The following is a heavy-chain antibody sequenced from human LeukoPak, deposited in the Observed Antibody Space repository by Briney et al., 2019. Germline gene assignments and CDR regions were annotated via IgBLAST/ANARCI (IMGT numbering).Heavy chain of an antibody. Sequence: SETLSLTCTVSGGSISSGSYYWSWIRQPAGKGLEWIGRIYTSGSTNYNPSLKSRVTISVDTSKNQFSLKLSSVTAADTAVYYCARAPHYDILTGYYPPFDYWGQGTLVTVSS. V-gene: IGHV4-61*02. CDR3: ARAPHYDILTGYYPPFDY. CDR1: GGSISSGSYY. D-gene: IGHD3-9*01. CDR2: IYTSGST. J-gene: IGHJ4*02.